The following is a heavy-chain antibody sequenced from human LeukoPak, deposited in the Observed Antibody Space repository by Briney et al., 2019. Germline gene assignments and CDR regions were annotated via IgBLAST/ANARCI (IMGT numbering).Heavy chain of an antibody. CDR3: ARKRRDGYYFDY. Sequence: GGCLRLSCAASGLTVSSNYMSWVRQAPGKWLEWVSVIYSGGSTNYADSVKGRFTISRDNSKNTLYLQMNSLRAEDTAVYYCARKRRDGYYFDYWGQGTLVTVS. CDR2: IYSGGST. D-gene: IGHD5-24*01. J-gene: IGHJ4*02. V-gene: IGHV3-53*01. CDR1: GLTVSSNY.